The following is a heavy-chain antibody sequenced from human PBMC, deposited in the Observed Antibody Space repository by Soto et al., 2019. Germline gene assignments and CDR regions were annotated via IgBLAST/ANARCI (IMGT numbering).Heavy chain of an antibody. J-gene: IGHJ5*02. V-gene: IGHV4-59*01. Sequence: SETLSLTCTVSGGSISSYYWSWIRQPPGKGLEWIGYIYYSGSTNYNPSLKSRVTISVDTSKNQFSLKLSSVTAADTAVYYCARDLGSGRAYNWFDPWGQGTLVTVSS. CDR1: GGSISSYY. D-gene: IGHD6-19*01. CDR2: IYYSGST. CDR3: ARDLGSGRAYNWFDP.